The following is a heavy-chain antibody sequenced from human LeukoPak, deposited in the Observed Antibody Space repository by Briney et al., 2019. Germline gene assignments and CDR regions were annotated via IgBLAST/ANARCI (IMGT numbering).Heavy chain of an antibody. J-gene: IGHJ4*01. CDR2: IRQDGSEK. CDR1: GFTFTDYW. Sequence: GGSLRLSXAVSGFTFTDYWMNWVRQAPGKGLEWVASIRQDGSEKTYVDSVKGRFTISRDNTKNSLSLQVNSLRVEDTAVYCCARDGTAAGLYFDLWGQGTLVTVSS. D-gene: IGHD6-13*01. CDR3: ARDGTAAGLYFDL. V-gene: IGHV3-7*01.